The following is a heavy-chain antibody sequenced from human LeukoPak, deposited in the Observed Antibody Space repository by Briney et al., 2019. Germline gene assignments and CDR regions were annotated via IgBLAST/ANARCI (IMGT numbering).Heavy chain of an antibody. Sequence: GGSLRLSCAASGFTFSSYGMHWVRQAPGKGLEWVAVISYDGSNKYYADSVKGRFTISRDNSKSTLYLQMNSLRAEDTAVYYSAKDIHLWVVAATPYFDYWGQGTLVTVSS. V-gene: IGHV3-30*18. CDR1: GFTFSSYG. J-gene: IGHJ4*02. D-gene: IGHD2-15*01. CDR3: AKDIHLWVVAATPYFDY. CDR2: ISYDGSNK.